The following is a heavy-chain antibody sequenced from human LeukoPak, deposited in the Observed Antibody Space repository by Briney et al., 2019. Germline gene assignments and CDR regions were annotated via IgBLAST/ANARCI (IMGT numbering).Heavy chain of an antibody. CDR2: IFYTGNT. CDR3: AREEDRSGD. Sequence: PSETLSLTCSVSGVYFSSSGCYWGWIRQPPGKGLEWIGSIFYTGNTYYNPSLKSRVTISVDTSKNQFSLSLSSVTAADTAVYYCAREEDRSGDWGQGTLVTVTS. D-gene: IGHD3-22*01. J-gene: IGHJ4*02. CDR1: GVYFSSSGCY. V-gene: IGHV4-39*07.